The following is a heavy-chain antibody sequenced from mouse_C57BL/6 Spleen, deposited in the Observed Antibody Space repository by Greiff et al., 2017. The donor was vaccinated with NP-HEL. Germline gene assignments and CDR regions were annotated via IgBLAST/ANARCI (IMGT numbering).Heavy chain of an antibody. CDR2: INYDGSST. CDR1: GFTFSDYY. CDR3: ARGWSWFAY. V-gene: IGHV5-16*01. Sequence: DVQLVESEGGLVQPGSSMKLSCTASGFTFSDYYMAWVRQVPEKGLEWVANINYDGSSTYYLDSLKSRFIISRDNAKNILYLQMSSLKSEDTATYYCARGWSWFAYWGQGTLVTVSA. J-gene: IGHJ3*01.